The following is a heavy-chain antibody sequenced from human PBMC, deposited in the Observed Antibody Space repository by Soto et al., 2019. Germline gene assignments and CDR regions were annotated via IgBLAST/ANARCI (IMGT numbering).Heavy chain of an antibody. D-gene: IGHD3-22*01. CDR3: AKDQYYDSSGYSQYYFDY. CDR1: GFTFSSYG. J-gene: IGHJ4*02. CDR2: ISYDGSNK. Sequence: SLRLSCAASGFTFSSYGMHWVRQAPGKGLEWVAVISYDGSNKYYADSVKGRFTISRDNSKNTLYLQMNSLRAEDTAVYYCAKDQYYDSSGYSQYYFDYWGQGTLVTVSS. V-gene: IGHV3-30*18.